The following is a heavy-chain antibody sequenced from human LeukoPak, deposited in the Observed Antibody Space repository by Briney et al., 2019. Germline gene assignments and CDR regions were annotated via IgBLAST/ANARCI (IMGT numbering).Heavy chain of an antibody. Sequence: GGSLRLSCAASGFTFSSYAMSWVRQAPGKGLEWVSYISSSSSTIYYADSVKGRFTISRDNAKNSLYLQMNSLRAEDTAVYYCARAGITIFRVYWGAFDIWGQGTMVTVSS. V-gene: IGHV3-48*01. CDR2: ISSSSSTI. CDR3: ARAGITIFRVYWGAFDI. CDR1: GFTFSSYA. J-gene: IGHJ3*02. D-gene: IGHD3-3*01.